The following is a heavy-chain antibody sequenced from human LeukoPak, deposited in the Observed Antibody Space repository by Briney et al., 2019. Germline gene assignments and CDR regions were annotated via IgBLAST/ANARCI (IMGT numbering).Heavy chain of an antibody. D-gene: IGHD3-9*01. CDR3: AKDTGDFDWLFSA. CDR1: GFTFDDYT. Sequence: PGGSLRLSCAASGFTFDDYTMHWVRQAPGKGLEWVSLISWDGGSTYYADSVEGRFTISRDNSKNSLYLQMNSLRTEDTALYYCAKDTGDFDWLFSAWGQGTMVTVSS. V-gene: IGHV3-43*01. J-gene: IGHJ3*01. CDR2: ISWDGGST.